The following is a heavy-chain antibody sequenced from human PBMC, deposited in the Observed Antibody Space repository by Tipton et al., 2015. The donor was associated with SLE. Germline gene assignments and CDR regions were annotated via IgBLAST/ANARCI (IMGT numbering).Heavy chain of an antibody. J-gene: IGHJ4*02. CDR1: GGSISSGGYY. CDR3: ARASPTGEPRAGVHFDY. D-gene: IGHD3-10*01. Sequence: TLSLTCTVSGGSISSGGYYWSWIRQHPGKGLEWIGYIYYSGSTNYNPSLKSRVTISVDTSKNQFSLKLSSVTAADTAVYYCARASPTGEPRAGVHFDYWGQGTLVTVSS. CDR2: IYYSGST. V-gene: IGHV4-61*08.